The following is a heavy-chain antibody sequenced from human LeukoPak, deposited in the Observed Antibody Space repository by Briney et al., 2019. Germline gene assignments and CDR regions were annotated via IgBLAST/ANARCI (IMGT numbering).Heavy chain of an antibody. V-gene: IGHV3-21*01. J-gene: IGHJ4*02. D-gene: IGHD1-14*01. CDR3: ARVGWGEPPHY. Sequence: PGGSLRLSCAASGFTFSSYSMNWVRQAPGKGLEWVSSISSSSSYIYYAGSVKGRFTISRDNAKNSLYLQMNSLRAEDTAVYYCARVGWGEPPHYWGQGTLVTVSS. CDR1: GFTFSSYS. CDR2: ISSSSSYI.